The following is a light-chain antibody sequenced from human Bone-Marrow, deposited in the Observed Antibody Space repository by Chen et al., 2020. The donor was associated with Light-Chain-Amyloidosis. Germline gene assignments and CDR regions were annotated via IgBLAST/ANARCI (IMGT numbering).Light chain of an antibody. J-gene: IGLJ2*01. CDR3: QSTDNSGRFVV. CDR2: KDI. CDR1: ALPLPKPY. V-gene: IGLV3-25*03. Sequence: SYELTQPPSVSVSPGQTARITCSGDALPLPKPYLYWYQHKPGQAPILIIYKDILRASGIPERFSASTSGTTFTLIISAAQTEDEADYYCQSTDNSGRFVVFGGGTKLTVL.